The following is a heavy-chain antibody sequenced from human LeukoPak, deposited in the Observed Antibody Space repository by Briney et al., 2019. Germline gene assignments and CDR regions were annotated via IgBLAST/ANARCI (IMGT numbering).Heavy chain of an antibody. CDR1: GYPFTSYS. V-gene: IGHV1-46*01. CDR2: INPSGGST. D-gene: IGHD6-13*01. CDR3: ARAGGSSSFDP. J-gene: IGHJ5*02. Sequence: ASVKVSCKPSGYPFTSYSMDFVRQATGHGLEWMGIINPSGGSTSYAQKFQGRVTMTRDTSTSTVYMELSSLRSEDTAVYYCARAGGSSSFDPWGQGTLVTVSS.